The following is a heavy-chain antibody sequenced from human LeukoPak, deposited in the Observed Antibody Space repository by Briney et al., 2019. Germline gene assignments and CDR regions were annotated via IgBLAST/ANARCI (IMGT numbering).Heavy chain of an antibody. V-gene: IGHV3-30-3*01. CDR3: ASALGSSSWSFSIESYFDY. CDR2: ISYDGGNK. J-gene: IGHJ4*02. Sequence: PGGSLRLSCAASGFTFSSYAMHWVRQAPGKGLEWVAVISYDGGNKYYADSVKGRFTISRDNAKNSLYLQMNSLRAEDTAVYYCASALGSSSWSFSIESYFDYWGQGTLVTVSS. CDR1: GFTFSSYA. D-gene: IGHD6-13*01.